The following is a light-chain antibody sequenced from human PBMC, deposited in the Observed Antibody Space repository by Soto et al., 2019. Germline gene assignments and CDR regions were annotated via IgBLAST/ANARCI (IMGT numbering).Light chain of an antibody. J-gene: IGLJ2*01. CDR3: SAYSTSNTHVL. CDR1: SSDIGTYNY. CDR2: DVS. V-gene: IGLV2-14*03. Sequence: SALTQPASVSGSPGQSITISCTGTSSDIGTYNYVSWYQQHPGKAPKLIMSDVSNRPSGVSDRFSGSMSDYTASLTISGLQTEDEVDYYCSAYSTSNTHVLFGGGTKLTVL.